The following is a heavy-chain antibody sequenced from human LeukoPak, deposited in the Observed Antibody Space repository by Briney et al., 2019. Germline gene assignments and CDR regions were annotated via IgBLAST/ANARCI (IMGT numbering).Heavy chain of an antibody. CDR2: IYYSGST. CDR3: ARHGNIAAPTDY. Sequence: PSETLTLTCAVSSGSISSSSYYWGWIRQPPGKGLEWIGSIYYSGSTYYNPSLKSRVTISVDTSKNQFSLKLSSVTAADTAVYYCARHGNIAAPTDYWGQGTLVTVSS. V-gene: IGHV4-39*01. CDR1: SGSISSSSYY. D-gene: IGHD6-25*01. J-gene: IGHJ4*02.